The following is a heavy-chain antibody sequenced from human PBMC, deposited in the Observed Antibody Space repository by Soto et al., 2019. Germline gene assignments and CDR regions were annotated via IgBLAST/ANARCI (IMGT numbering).Heavy chain of an antibody. CDR3: ARGRTVRNYADDSSDYFYFFDY. Sequence: SETLSLTCTVSGDSISTLYWGWMRQSPGKELEWLGYVYYTGSTNYNPSLKSRVTISVDRSKNQFSLKLTSANAADTAVYYCARGRTVRNYADDSSDYFYFFDYWGQGTQVTVSS. J-gene: IGHJ4*02. CDR2: VYYTGST. D-gene: IGHD3-22*01. CDR1: GDSISTLY. V-gene: IGHV4-59*11.